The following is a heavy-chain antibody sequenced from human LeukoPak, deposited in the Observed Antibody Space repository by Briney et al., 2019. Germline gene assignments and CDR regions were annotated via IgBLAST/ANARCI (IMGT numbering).Heavy chain of an antibody. Sequence: ASVKVSCKASGYRFSSYGISWVRQAPGQGLEWMGWISAYNGNTNCAQKLQGRVTMTTDTSTSTAYMELRSLRSDDTAVYYCARTEYYYDSSGHPRSNAFDIWGQGTMVTVSS. CDR2: ISAYNGNT. D-gene: IGHD3-22*01. V-gene: IGHV1-18*01. J-gene: IGHJ3*02. CDR3: ARTEYYYDSSGHPRSNAFDI. CDR1: GYRFSSYG.